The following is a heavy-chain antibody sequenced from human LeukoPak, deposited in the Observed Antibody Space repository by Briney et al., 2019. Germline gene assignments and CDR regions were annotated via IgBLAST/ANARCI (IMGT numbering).Heavy chain of an antibody. J-gene: IGHJ6*03. V-gene: IGHV1-69*13. Sequence: SVKVSCKASGGTFSSYAISWVRQVPGQGLEWMGGIIPIFGTANYAQKFQGRGTITAGESTSTAYMELSSLRSEDTAVYYCARVVVPAAILGLDMASWRENYYYYMDVWGKGTTVTVPS. CDR3: ARVVVPAAILGLDMASWRENYYYYMDV. CDR2: IIPIFGTA. D-gene: IGHD2-2*01. CDR1: GGTFSSYA.